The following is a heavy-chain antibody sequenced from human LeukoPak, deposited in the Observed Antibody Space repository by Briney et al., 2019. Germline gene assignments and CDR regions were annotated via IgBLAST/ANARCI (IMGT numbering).Heavy chain of an antibody. CDR1: GGSISNTSYY. J-gene: IGHJ4*02. V-gene: IGHV4-39*07. Sequence: SETLSLTCTVSGGSISNTSYYWGWIRQPPGKGLEWIGSIYYSGTTYYNPSLKSRVTISVDTSKNQFSLKLSSVTAADTAVYYCARDWYGGNSETVDYWGQGTLVTVSS. CDR3: ARDWYGGNSETVDY. D-gene: IGHD4-23*01. CDR2: IYYSGTT.